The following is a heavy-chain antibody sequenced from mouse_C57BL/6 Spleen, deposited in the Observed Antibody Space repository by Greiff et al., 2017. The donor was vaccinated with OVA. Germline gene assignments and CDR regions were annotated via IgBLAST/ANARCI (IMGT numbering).Heavy chain of an antibody. Sequence: QVQLQQPGAELVKPGASVKLSCKASGYTFTSYWMQWVKQRPGQGLEWIGEIDPSDSYTNYNQKFKGKATLTVDTSSSTAYMQLSSLTSEDSAVYYCARGVTGVNFDYWGQGTTLTVSS. J-gene: IGHJ2*01. V-gene: IGHV1-50*01. CDR3: ARGVTGVNFDY. CDR2: IDPSDSYT. CDR1: GYTFTSYW. D-gene: IGHD4-1*01.